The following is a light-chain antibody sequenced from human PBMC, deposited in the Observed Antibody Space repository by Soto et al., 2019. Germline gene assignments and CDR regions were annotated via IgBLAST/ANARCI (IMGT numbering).Light chain of an antibody. CDR3: SSYGGSNNYV. V-gene: IGLV2-8*01. CDR1: SSDVGGSNY. Sequence: QSALTQPPSASGSPGQSVTISCTGTSSDVGGSNYVSWYQQHPGKAPKLMIYEVNKRPSGVPDRFSGSKSGNTASLTVSGLQAEDEADYYCSSYGGSNNYVFGTGTQLTVL. J-gene: IGLJ7*01. CDR2: EVN.